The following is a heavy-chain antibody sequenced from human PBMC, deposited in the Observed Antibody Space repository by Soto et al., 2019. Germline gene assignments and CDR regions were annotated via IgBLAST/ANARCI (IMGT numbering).Heavy chain of an antibody. CDR2: FYGGGTT. Sequence: EVQLVDSGGGLIQPGGSLRLSCAASGLTVSSKYMTWVRQDPGKGLEWVSVFYGGGTTYYSDSVKGRFTISRDNSKNTLYLQMNSLRAEDTAVYYCVQTTGWPGFDFWGQGTLVTVSS. CDR3: VQTTGWPGFDF. V-gene: IGHV3-53*01. J-gene: IGHJ4*02. CDR1: GLTVSSKY. D-gene: IGHD6-19*01.